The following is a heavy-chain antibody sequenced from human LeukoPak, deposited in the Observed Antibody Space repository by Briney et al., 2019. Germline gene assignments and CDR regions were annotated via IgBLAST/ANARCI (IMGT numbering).Heavy chain of an antibody. CDR2: ISAYNGNT. CDR1: GYTFTSYG. CDR3: ARAGYSGYDGGS. V-gene: IGHV1-18*01. D-gene: IGHD5-12*01. J-gene: IGHJ4*02. Sequence: ASVKVSCTASGYTFTSYGISWVRQAPGQGLEWMGWISAYNGNTNYAQKLRGRVTMTTDTSTSTAYMELRSLRSDDTAVYYCARAGYSGYDGGSWGQGTLVTVSS.